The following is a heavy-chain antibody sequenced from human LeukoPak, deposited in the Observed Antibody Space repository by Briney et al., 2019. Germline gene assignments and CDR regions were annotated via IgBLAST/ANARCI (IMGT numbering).Heavy chain of an antibody. CDR3: ARGSMIVVVITSPSDAFDI. D-gene: IGHD3-22*01. CDR1: GYTFTSYD. J-gene: IGHJ3*02. V-gene: IGHV1-8*01. Sequence: GASVNVSCTASGYTFTSYDINWVRQATGQGLEWMGWMNPNSGNTGYAQKFQGRVTMTRNTPISTAYMELSSLRSEDTAVYYCARGSMIVVVITSPSDAFDIWGQGTMVTVSS. CDR2: MNPNSGNT.